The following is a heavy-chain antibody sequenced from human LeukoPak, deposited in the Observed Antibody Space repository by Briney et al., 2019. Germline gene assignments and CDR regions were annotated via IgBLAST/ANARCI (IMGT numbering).Heavy chain of an antibody. D-gene: IGHD5-24*01. J-gene: IGHJ6*02. V-gene: IGHV1-8*01. CDR1: GYTFTSYD. CDR3: AREGQRWLQLNPYYYYGMDV. CDR2: MNPSSGNT. Sequence: ASVKVSCKASGYTFTSYDINWVRQATGQGLEWMGWMNPSSGNTGYAQKFQGRVTMTRNTSISTAYMELSSLRSEDTAVYYCAREGQRWLQLNPYYYYGMDVWGQGTTVTVSS.